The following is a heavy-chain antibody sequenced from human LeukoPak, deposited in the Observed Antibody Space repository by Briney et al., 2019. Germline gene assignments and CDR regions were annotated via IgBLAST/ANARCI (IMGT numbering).Heavy chain of an antibody. CDR1: GGSIRSDSYY. CDR3: ARPMATMVPAHAFDI. D-gene: IGHD3-10*01. J-gene: IGHJ3*02. V-gene: IGHV4-39*01. Sequence: SETLSLTCTVSGGSIRSDSYYWGWLRQPPGKGLEWIGSIYYTGSTYYNPSLRSRVTMSVDTSKNQFSLKLSSVTAADTAVYYCARPMATMVPAHAFDIWGQGTMVTVSS. CDR2: IYYTGST.